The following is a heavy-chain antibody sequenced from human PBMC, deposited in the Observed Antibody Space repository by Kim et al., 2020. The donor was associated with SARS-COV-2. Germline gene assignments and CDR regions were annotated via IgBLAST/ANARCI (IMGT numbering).Heavy chain of an antibody. D-gene: IGHD2-2*01. CDR2: ISYDGSNK. Sequence: GGSLRLSCAASGFTFSRYGMHWVRQAPGKGLEWVAVISYDGSNKYYADSVKGRFTISRDNSKNTLYLQMNSLRAEDTDVYYCARAFGGGYCSSTSCQPYYYYGMDVWGQGTTVTVSS. V-gene: IGHV3-33*05. J-gene: IGHJ6*02. CDR3: ARAFGGGYCSSTSCQPYYYYGMDV. CDR1: GFTFSRYG.